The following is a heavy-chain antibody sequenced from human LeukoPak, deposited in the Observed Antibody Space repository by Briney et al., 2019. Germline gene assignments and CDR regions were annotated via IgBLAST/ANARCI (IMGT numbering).Heavy chain of an antibody. J-gene: IGHJ4*02. CDR3: ARDYYDILTGYFGPDY. CDR1: GYTFTSYY. V-gene: IGHV1-2*02. CDR2: INPNSGGT. Sequence: GASVKVSCKASGYTFTSYYMHWVRQAPGQGLEWMGWINPNSGGTNYAQKFQGRVTMTRDTSISTAYMELSRLRSDDTAVYYCARDYYDILTGYFGPDYWGQGTLVTVSP. D-gene: IGHD3-9*01.